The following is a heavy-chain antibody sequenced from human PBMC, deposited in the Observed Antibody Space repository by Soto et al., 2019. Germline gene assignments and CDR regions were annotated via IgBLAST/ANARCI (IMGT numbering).Heavy chain of an antibody. Sequence: QVQLEQSGAEVKKPGSSVKISCKASGGTLSDHGVSWLRQAPGQGLEWVGGTIPVFNTAKYAPKFQGRVTIAADKSKNIAYMELGSLSSHDTAFYDCSRCVYGSGNYYTGRGALDIWGQGTLVIVSS. J-gene: IGHJ3*02. CDR2: TIPVFNTA. CDR3: SRCVYGSGNYYTGRGALDI. D-gene: IGHD3-10*01. V-gene: IGHV1-69*06. CDR1: GGTLSDHG.